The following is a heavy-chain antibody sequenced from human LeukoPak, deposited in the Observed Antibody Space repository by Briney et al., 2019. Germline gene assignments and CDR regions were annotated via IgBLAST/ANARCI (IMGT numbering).Heavy chain of an antibody. Sequence: GRSLRLSCAASGFTFSSFGVHWVRQAPGKGLEWVAVILYDGTNEYYEDSVKGRFTISRDNSKNTLSLQMDSLRAEDTAVYYCAKDGSKSYYGSGSYYDSWGQGTLVIVSS. V-gene: IGHV3-30*18. J-gene: IGHJ5*01. CDR3: AKDGSKSYYGSGSYYDS. D-gene: IGHD3-10*01. CDR1: GFTFSSFG. CDR2: ILYDGTNE.